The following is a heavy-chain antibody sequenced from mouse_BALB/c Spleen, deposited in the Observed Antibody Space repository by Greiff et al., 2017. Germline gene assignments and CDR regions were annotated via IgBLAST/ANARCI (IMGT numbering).Heavy chain of an antibody. J-gene: IGHJ4*01. CDR2: IDPFNGGT. CDR3: ARGRGNYGAMDY. Sequence: QLKQSGPELMKPGASVKISCKASGYSFTSYYMHWVKQSHGKSLEWIGYIDPFNGGTSYNQKFKGKATLTVDKSSSTAYMHLSSLTSEDSAVYYCARGRGNYGAMDYWGQGTSVTVSS. V-gene: IGHV1S135*01. D-gene: IGHD2-1*01. CDR1: GYSFTSYY.